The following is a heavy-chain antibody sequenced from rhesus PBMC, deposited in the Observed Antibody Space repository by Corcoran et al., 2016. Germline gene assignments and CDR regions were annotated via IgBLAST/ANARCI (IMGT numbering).Heavy chain of an antibody. CDR3: ALRYEV. CDR1: GGSIRSNS. V-gene: IGHV4S11*01. J-gene: IGHJ5-1*01. Sequence: QVQLQESGPGLVKPSETLSLTCAVSGGSIRSNSWRWIRQAPGRGLEWIGYIYSSGRTYYNPSLKSRVTLSVDTSKNQFSLKLTSVTAADTAVYYCALRYEVWGPGVLVTVSS. CDR2: IYSSGRT. D-gene: IGHD1-1-1*01.